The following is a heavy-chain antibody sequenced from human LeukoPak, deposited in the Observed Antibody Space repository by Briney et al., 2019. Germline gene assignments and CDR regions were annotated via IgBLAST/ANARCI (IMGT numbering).Heavy chain of an antibody. CDR1: GFSFSSHG. CDR2: ISPSGDIT. J-gene: IGHJ4*02. CDR3: ARGEGLDDYYDSSGYYLDY. V-gene: IGHV3-23*01. Sequence: GGSLRLSCAGSGFSFSSHGMNWVRQAPGKGLEWVSGISPSGDITYYADSVKGRFTISRDNSKNTLYLQMNSLRAEDTAVYYCARGEGLDDYYDSSGYYLDYWGQGTLVTVSS. D-gene: IGHD3-22*01.